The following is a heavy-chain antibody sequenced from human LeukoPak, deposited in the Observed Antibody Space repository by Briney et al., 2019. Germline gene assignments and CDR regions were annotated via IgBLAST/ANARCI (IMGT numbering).Heavy chain of an antibody. CDR1: GFTFSSYA. Sequence: QTGGSLRLSCAASGFTFSSYAMHWVRQAPGKGLEWVAVISYDGSNKYYADSVKGRFTISRDNSKNTLYLQMNSLRAEDTAVYYCASISTAVSYWGQGTLVTVSS. D-gene: IGHD2/OR15-2a*01. J-gene: IGHJ4*02. V-gene: IGHV3-30-3*01. CDR2: ISYDGSNK. CDR3: ASISTAVSY.